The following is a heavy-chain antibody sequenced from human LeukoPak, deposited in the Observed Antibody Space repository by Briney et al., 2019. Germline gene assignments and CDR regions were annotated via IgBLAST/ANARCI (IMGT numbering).Heavy chain of an antibody. V-gene: IGHV3-21*01. CDR2: ISSSSDYI. Sequence: GGSLRLSCAASGFTFSSYSMNWVRQAPGKGLEWVSAISSSSDYIFYADSVRGRFTISRDNAVNSLFLQMNSLRAEDTAVYYCASRYCTSTNCYAFDIWGQGTVVTVSS. CDR3: ASRYCTSTNCYAFDI. CDR1: GFTFSSYS. J-gene: IGHJ3*02. D-gene: IGHD2-2*01.